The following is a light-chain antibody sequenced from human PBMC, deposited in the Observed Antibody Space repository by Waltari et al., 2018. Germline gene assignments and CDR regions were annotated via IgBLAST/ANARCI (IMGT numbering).Light chain of an antibody. J-gene: IGKJ2*01. CDR1: QSVSSW. V-gene: IGKV1-5*03. Sequence: DIQMTQSPSTLSASVGDRVTITCRASQSVSSWLAWYQLKSGKAPKRLIYEASSLESGVPSRFSGSGSGTEFTLTISNLQHDDFATYYCQQYNSYPYTFGQGTNLEIK. CDR2: EAS. CDR3: QQYNSYPYT.